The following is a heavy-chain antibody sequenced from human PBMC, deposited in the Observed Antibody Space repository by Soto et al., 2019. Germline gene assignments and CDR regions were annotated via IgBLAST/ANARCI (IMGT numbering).Heavy chain of an antibody. J-gene: IGHJ3*02. Sequence: QVHLQESGPGLVKPSQTLSLTCTVSGGSISSGGYYWSWIRQHPGKGLEWIGYIYYSGSTYYNPSLKSRVTISVDTSKNQFSLKLSSVTAADTAVYYCARDYGGTTDAFDIWGQGTMVTVSS. CDR2: IYYSGST. CDR3: ARDYGGTTDAFDI. D-gene: IGHD4-17*01. CDR1: GGSISSGGYY. V-gene: IGHV4-31*03.